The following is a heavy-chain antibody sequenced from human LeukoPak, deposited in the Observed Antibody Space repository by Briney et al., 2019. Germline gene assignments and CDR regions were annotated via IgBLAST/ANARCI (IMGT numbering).Heavy chain of an antibody. V-gene: IGHV1-2*02. J-gene: IGHJ5*02. CDR1: GYTFTGYY. CDR3: ARAEAVVVVPAAWCWFDP. D-gene: IGHD2-2*01. CDR2: INPNSGGT. Sequence: ASVKVSCKASGYTFTGYYKHWVRQAPGQGLEWMGWINPNSGGTNYAQKFQGRVTMTRDTSISTAYMELSRLRSDDTAVYYCARAEAVVVVPAAWCWFDPWGQGTLVTVSS.